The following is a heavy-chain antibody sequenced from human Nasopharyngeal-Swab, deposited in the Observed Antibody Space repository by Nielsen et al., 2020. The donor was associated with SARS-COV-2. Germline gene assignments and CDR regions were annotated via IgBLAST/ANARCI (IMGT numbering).Heavy chain of an antibody. CDR1: GFTFSSYG. D-gene: IGHD1-26*01. Sequence: GESLKISCAASGFTFSSYGMHWVRQAPGKGPEWVAVIWYDGSNKYYADSVKGRFTISRDNSKKTLYLQMNSLRAEDTAVYYCARGGIVGATNGLDYWGQGTLVTVSS. CDR3: ARGGIVGATNGLDY. J-gene: IGHJ4*02. CDR2: IWYDGSNK. V-gene: IGHV3-33*01.